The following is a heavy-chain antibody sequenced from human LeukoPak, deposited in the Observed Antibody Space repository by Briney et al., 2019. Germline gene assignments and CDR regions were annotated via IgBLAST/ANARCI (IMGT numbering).Heavy chain of an antibody. CDR2: ISDSGGRT. D-gene: IGHD3-22*01. CDR3: AKRGVVIRVILVGFHKEAYYFDS. Sequence: GGSLRLSCAVSGITLSNYGMSWVRQAPGKGLEWVAGISDSGGRTNYADSVKGRFTISRDNPKNTLYLQMNSPRAEDTAVYFCAKRGVVIRVILVGFHKEAYYFDSWGQGALVTVSS. CDR1: GITLSNYG. J-gene: IGHJ4*02. V-gene: IGHV3-23*01.